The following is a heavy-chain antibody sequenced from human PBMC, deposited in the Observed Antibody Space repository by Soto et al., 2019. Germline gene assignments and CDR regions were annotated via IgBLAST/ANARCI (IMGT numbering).Heavy chain of an antibody. D-gene: IGHD3-10*01. V-gene: IGHV4-59*01. CDR2: IYYKGDT. J-gene: IGHJ4*02. Sequence: PSETLSLTCTVSGGSISNYWWSWIRQPPGKGLEWIGYIYYKGDTRYNSSLKGRVTISVDMSKNQVSLKLTSVTAADTAEYYCVGTQAHGSGDQWGQGTLVTVSS. CDR3: VGTQAHGSGDQ. CDR1: GGSISNYW.